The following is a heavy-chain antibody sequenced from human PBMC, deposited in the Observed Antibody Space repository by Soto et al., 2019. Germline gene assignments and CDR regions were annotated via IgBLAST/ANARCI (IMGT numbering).Heavy chain of an antibody. CDR1: GGTFSTYT. CDR2: IIPIIGII. J-gene: IGHJ5*02. V-gene: IGHV1-69*08. CDR3: AGDPDSHYNDSHASSYP. D-gene: IGHD4-4*01. Sequence: QVQLVQSGAEVKKPGSSVKVSCKASGGTFSTYTITWVRQAPGQGLEWMGRIIPIIGIINYAQKFQGRVTISEDKFTGKAYMELTGLKSDETAVYYCAGDPDSHYNDSHASSYPWGQGTLVTVSS.